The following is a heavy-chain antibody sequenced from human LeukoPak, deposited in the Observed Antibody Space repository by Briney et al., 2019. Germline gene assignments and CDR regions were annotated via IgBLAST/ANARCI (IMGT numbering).Heavy chain of an antibody. V-gene: IGHV3-30*03. CDR2: ISYDGSNK. CDR1: GYTFTGYY. Sequence: SCKASGYTFTGYYMHWVRQAPGKGLEWVAVISYDGSNKYYADSVKGRFTISRDNSKNTLYLQMNSLRAEDTAVYYCQRQYGGSYYANWFDPWGQGTLVTVSS. D-gene: IGHD1-26*01. J-gene: IGHJ5*02. CDR3: QRQYGGSYYANWFDP.